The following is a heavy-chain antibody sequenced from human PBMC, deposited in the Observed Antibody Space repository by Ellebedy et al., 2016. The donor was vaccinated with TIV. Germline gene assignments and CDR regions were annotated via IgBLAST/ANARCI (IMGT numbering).Heavy chain of an antibody. J-gene: IGHJ6*02. CDR3: ARVFVRYFDWLLSSGMDV. D-gene: IGHD3-9*01. CDR1: GGSISSGDYY. Sequence: SETLSLXXTVSGGSISSGDYYWSWIRQPPGKGLERIGYIYYSGSTYYNPSLKSRVTISVDTSKNQFSLKLSSVTAADTAVYYCARVFVRYFDWLLSSGMDVWGQGTTVTVSS. V-gene: IGHV4-30-4*01. CDR2: IYYSGST.